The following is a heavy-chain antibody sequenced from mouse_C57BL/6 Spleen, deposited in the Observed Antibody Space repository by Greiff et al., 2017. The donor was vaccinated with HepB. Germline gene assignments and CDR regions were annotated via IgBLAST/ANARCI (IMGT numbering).Heavy chain of an antibody. D-gene: IGHD4-1*01. J-gene: IGHJ2*01. CDR2: IDPSDSET. Sequence: VQLQQSGAELVRPGSSVKLSCKASGYTFTSYWMHWVKQRPIQGLEWIGNIDPSDSETHYNQKFKDKATLTVDKSSSTAYMQLSSLTSEDSAVYYGARRGGVNWGFDYWGQGTTLTVSS. CDR3: ARRGGVNWGFDY. CDR1: GYTFTSYW. V-gene: IGHV1-52*01.